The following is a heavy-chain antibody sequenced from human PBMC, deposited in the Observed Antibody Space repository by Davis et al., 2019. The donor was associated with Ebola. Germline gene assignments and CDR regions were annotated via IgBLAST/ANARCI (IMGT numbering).Heavy chain of an antibody. CDR1: GFTFDDYA. V-gene: IGHV3-9*01. CDR2: ISWNSGSI. CDR3: ARSYDDY. Sequence: SLKISCAASGFTFDDYAMHWVRQAPGKGLEWVSGISWNSGSIGYADSVKGRFTISRDNAKNSLYLQMNSLRAEDTAVYYCARSYDDYWGQGTLVTVSS. J-gene: IGHJ4*02. D-gene: IGHD1-26*01.